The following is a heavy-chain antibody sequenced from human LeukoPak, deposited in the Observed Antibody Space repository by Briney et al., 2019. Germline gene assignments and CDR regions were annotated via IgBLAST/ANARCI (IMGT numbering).Heavy chain of an antibody. CDR2: TYYRSKWYN. CDR1: GDSVSSNSAA. CDR3: ARDSPLTTVTTFPYWYFDL. Sequence: SQTLSLTCAISGDSVSSNSAARNWIRQSPSRGPEWLGRTYYRSKWYNDYAVSVKSRITINPDTSKNQFSLQLNSVTPEDTAVYYCARDSPLTTVTTFPYWYFDLWGRGTLVTVSS. V-gene: IGHV6-1*01. J-gene: IGHJ2*01. D-gene: IGHD4-17*01.